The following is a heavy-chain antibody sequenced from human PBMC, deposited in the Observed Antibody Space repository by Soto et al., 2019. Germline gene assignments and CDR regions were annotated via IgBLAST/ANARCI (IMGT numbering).Heavy chain of an antibody. V-gene: IGHV3-64*01. Sequence: EVQLVESGGGLVQPGGSLRLSCAASGFTFSSYAMHWVRQAPGKGLEYVLAISSNGGSTYYANSVKGRYTISRDNSKNTLYHQMGSLRDEHMAVYYCARAQHHNIAARLSYYYDYMDVWGKGTTVTVSS. J-gene: IGHJ6*03. CDR3: ARAQHHNIAARLSYYYDYMDV. CDR2: ISSNGGST. CDR1: GFTFSSYA. D-gene: IGHD6-6*01.